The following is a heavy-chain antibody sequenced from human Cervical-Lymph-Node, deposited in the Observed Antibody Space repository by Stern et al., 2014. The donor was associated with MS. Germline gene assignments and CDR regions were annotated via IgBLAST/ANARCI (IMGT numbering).Heavy chain of an antibody. J-gene: IGHJ6*02. CDR2: ILPIFGTA. Sequence: QVQLVQSGAEVKKPGSSVKVSCKASGGTFSSYAISWVRQAPGQGLEWMGGILPIFGTANYAQKFQGRVTITADESTSTAYMELSSLRSEDTAVYCCARGETGTTAHYYYGMDVWGQGTTVTVSS. D-gene: IGHD1-1*01. CDR3: ARGETGTTAHYYYGMDV. V-gene: IGHV1-69*01. CDR1: GGTFSSYA.